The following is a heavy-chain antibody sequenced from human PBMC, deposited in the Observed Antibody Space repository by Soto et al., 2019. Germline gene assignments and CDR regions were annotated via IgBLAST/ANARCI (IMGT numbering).Heavy chain of an antibody. CDR3: ARQVGGPDAFDI. D-gene: IGHD3-10*01. J-gene: IGHJ3*02. Sequence: GASVKVSCKASGGTFSSYAISWVRQAPGQGLEWIRGVIPIFGTANYAQKFQGRVTITADESTSTAYMELSSLRSEDTAVYYCARQVGGPDAFDIWGQGTMVSVSS. CDR2: VIPIFGTA. V-gene: IGHV1-69*13. CDR1: GGTFSSYA.